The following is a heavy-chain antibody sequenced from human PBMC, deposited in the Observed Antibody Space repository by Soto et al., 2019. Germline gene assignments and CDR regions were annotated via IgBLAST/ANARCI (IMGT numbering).Heavy chain of an antibody. D-gene: IGHD3-3*01. CDR2: IKQDGSEK. CDR1: GFTFSSYW. V-gene: IGHV3-7*05. CDR3: ARDVDFGVVIIGPSDY. J-gene: IGHJ4*02. Sequence: GGSLRLSCAASGFTFSSYWMSWVRQAPGKGLEWVANIKQDGSEKYYVDSVKGRFTISRDNAKNSLYLQMNSLRAEDTAVYYCARDVDFGVVIIGPSDYWGQGTLVTVSS.